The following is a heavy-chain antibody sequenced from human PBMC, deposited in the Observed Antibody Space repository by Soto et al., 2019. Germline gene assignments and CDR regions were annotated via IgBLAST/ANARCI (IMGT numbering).Heavy chain of an antibody. Sequence: SEPLSVTWSVYCGSFSGYYWTWILQPPFTLLEWIGYIYYSGSTNYNPSLKSRVTISVDTSKNQFSLKLSSVTAADTAVYYCARLYCISTSCYWGDWFDTWGQGTLVTVSS. J-gene: IGHJ5*02. CDR1: CGSFSGYY. CDR3: ARLYCISTSCYWGDWFDT. CDR2: IYYSGST. V-gene: IGHV4-59*01. D-gene: IGHD2-2*01.